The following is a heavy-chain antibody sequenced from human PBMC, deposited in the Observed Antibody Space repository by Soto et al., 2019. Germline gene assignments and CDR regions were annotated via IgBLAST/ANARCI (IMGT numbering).Heavy chain of an antibody. D-gene: IGHD6-19*01. CDR3: AHSFRYSSGWSY. Sequence: QITLKESGPTLVKPTQTLTLTFTFSGFSLSTSGVGGGWIRQPPGQALEWLALIYWNDDKRYSPSLKSRLTITKDTSKNQVVLTMTNMDPVDTATYYCAHSFRYSSGWSYWGQGTLVTVSS. CDR2: IYWNDDK. V-gene: IGHV2-5*01. CDR1: GFSLSTSGVG. J-gene: IGHJ4*02.